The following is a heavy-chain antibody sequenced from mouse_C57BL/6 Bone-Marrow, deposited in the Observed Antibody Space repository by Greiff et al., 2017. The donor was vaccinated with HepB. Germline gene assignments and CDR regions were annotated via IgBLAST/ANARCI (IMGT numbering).Heavy chain of an antibody. CDR1: GYTFTSYW. Sequence: QVQLQPGAELVKPGASVKLSCKASGYTFTSYWMHWVKQRPGQGLEWIGMIHPNSGSTNYNEKFKSKATLTVDKSSSTAYMQLSSLTSEDSAVYYCANTAQVVSWFAYWGQGTLVTVSA. CDR3: ANTAQVVSWFAY. D-gene: IGHD3-2*02. V-gene: IGHV1-64*01. J-gene: IGHJ3*01. CDR2: IHPNSGST.